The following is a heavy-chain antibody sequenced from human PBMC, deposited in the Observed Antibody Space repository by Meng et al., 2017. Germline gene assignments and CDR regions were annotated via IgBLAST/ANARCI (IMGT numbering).Heavy chain of an antibody. CDR2: INSNSDGGTT. CDR1: GFRVPDAW. J-gene: IGHJ4*02. CDR3: ATGAAAADH. V-gene: IGHV3-15*01. Sequence: VEVVGVGGGLVKPGGSLRLSCVASGFRVPDAWMSWVRQAPGKGLEWVGRINSNSDGGTTDYAAPVKGRFTISRDDSKNTLYLQMNSLITEDTAAYFCATGAAAADHWGQGTLVTVSS. D-gene: IGHD6-13*01.